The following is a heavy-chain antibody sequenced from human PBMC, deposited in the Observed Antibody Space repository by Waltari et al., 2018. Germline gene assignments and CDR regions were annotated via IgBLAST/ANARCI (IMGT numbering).Heavy chain of an antibody. CDR3: ATNHLVRGSHWSYGMDV. CDR2: IKSRSDGGTG. Sequence: VQLVESGGGSVKPGGSLRLSCTASGFKIHDAWLSGVRQAAGKGLEWVGHIKSRSDGGTGEYAAPVKGRFAISRDDSKNTVWLQMDSLKTEDTAVYYCATNHLVRGSHWSYGMDVWGQGTTVTVAS. D-gene: IGHD3-10*01. J-gene: IGHJ6*02. CDR1: GFKIHDAW. V-gene: IGHV3-15*01.